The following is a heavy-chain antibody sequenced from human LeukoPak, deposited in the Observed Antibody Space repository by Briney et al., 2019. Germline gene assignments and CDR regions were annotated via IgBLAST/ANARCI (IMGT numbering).Heavy chain of an antibody. V-gene: IGHV1-69*06. J-gene: IGHJ4*02. CDR1: GYILTNYG. D-gene: IGHD3-16*01. Sequence: LVKVSCKASGYILTNYGITWVRQAPGQGLEWMGGIIPIFGTTNYARKFRGRVTLTADKSTRTAYMELSSLRSEDTAVYYCARDNDSRDPPHFDYWGQGTLVTVSS. CDR3: ARDNDSRDPPHFDY. CDR2: IIPIFGTT.